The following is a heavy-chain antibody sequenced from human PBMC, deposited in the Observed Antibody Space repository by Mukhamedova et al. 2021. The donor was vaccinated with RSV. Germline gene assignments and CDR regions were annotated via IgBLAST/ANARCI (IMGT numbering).Heavy chain of an antibody. CDR1: GYNFTGHY. CDR3: ARASPRVKNPGAFD. J-gene: IGHJ3*01. D-gene: IGHD2/OR15-2a*01. CDR2: INPNNDGT. V-gene: IGHV1-2*02. Sequence: GYNFTGHYMHWLRQAPGQGLEWMGWINPNNDGTYTTQKLQGRVTMTRDTSFTTAYMELSSLRSDDTAVYYCARASPRVKNPGAFD.